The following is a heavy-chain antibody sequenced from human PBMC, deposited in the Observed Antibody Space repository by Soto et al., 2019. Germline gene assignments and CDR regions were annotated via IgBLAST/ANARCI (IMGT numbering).Heavy chain of an antibody. CDR1: GGSISSSSYY. V-gene: IGHV4-39*01. Sequence: PSETLSLTCTVSGGSISSSSYYWGWIRQPPGKGLEWIGSIYYSGSTYYNPSLKSRVTISVDTSKNQFSLKLSSVTAADTAVYYCATPGRYCSGGSCHSTFDYWGQGTLVTVSS. D-gene: IGHD2-15*01. J-gene: IGHJ4*02. CDR3: ATPGRYCSGGSCHSTFDY. CDR2: IYYSGST.